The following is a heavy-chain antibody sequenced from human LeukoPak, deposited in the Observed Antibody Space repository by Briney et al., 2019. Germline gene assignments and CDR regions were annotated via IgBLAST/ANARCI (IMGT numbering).Heavy chain of an antibody. CDR2: IYYSGST. J-gene: IGHJ4*02. Sequence: SETLSLTCTVSGGSISSSSDYWGWIRQPPGKGLEWIGSIYYSGSTYYNPSLKSRVTISVDTSKNQFSLKLSSVTAADTAVYYCARLGGYCSGGSCYSFFDYWGQGTLVTVSS. CDR1: GGSISSSSDY. CDR3: ARLGGYCSGGSCYSFFDY. D-gene: IGHD2-15*01. V-gene: IGHV4-39*01.